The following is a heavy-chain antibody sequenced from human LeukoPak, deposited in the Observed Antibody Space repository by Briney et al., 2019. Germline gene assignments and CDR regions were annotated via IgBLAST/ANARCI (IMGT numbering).Heavy chain of an antibody. D-gene: IGHD1-26*01. CDR2: ISSSGSTI. CDR1: GFTFSSYE. V-gene: IGHV3-48*03. Sequence: GGSLRLSCAASGFTFSSYEMNWVRQAPGKGLEWVSYISSSGSTIYYADSVKGRFTISRDNSKDTLYLQMNSLRAEDTAVYYCARDSLYSGSYFYPRDWGQGTLVTVSS. CDR3: ARDSLYSGSYFYPRD. J-gene: IGHJ4*02.